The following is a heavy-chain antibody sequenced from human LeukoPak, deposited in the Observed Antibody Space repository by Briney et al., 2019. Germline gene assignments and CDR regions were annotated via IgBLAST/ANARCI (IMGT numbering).Heavy chain of an antibody. Sequence: GGSLRLSCEGSRYSFDSYAMTWVRQAPGKGLEWVSYISSSSSTIYYADSVKGRFTISRDNAKNSLYLQMNSLRAEDTAVYYCARDLDVVVVAAGFDYWGQGTLVTVSS. CDR1: RYSFDSYA. V-gene: IGHV3-48*04. CDR2: ISSSSSTI. D-gene: IGHD2-15*01. J-gene: IGHJ4*02. CDR3: ARDLDVVVVAAGFDY.